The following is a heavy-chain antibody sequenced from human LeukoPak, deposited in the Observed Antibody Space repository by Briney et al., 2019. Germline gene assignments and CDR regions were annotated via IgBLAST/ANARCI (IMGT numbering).Heavy chain of an antibody. CDR3: AKPRENSSGVGRYFDY. V-gene: IGHV3-23*01. CDR1: GFTFSSYA. Sequence: PGGSLRLSCVASGFTFSSYAMSWVRQAPGKGLEWVSAISGSGGSTYYADSVKGRFTISRDNSKNTLYLQMNSLRAEDTAVYYFAKPRENSSGVGRYFDYCGQGTLVTVSS. D-gene: IGHD6-19*01. J-gene: IGHJ4*02. CDR2: ISGSGGST.